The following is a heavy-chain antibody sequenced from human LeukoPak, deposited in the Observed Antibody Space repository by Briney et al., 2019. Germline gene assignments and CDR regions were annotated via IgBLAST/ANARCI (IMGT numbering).Heavy chain of an antibody. J-gene: IGHJ4*02. CDR1: GYTFTSYY. D-gene: IGHD3-10*01. Sequence: ASVKVSCKASGYTFTSYYMHWVRQAPGQGLEWMGIINPSGGSTSYAQQFQGRVTMTRDTSTSTVYMELSSLRSEDTAVYYCARGAWGFGELSYFDYWGQGTLVTVSS. CDR3: ARGAWGFGELSYFDY. CDR2: INPSGGST. V-gene: IGHV1-46*01.